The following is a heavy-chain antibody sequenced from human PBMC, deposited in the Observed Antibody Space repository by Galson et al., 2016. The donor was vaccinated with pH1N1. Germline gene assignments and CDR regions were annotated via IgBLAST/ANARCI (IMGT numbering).Heavy chain of an antibody. D-gene: IGHD2-2*01. J-gene: IGHJ6*02. CDR3: ARSYCSSTSCYGGSYYYYGMDV. CDR1: GYTFTSNA. V-gene: IGHV7-4-1*04. Sequence: VKVSCQASGYTFTSNAMNWVRQAPGQGLEWMGWINTNTGNPTYAQGFTGRFVFSLDTSVSMAYLQISSLKAEDTAVYYCARSYCSSTSCYGGSYYYYGMDVWGQGTTVTVSS. CDR2: INTNTGNP.